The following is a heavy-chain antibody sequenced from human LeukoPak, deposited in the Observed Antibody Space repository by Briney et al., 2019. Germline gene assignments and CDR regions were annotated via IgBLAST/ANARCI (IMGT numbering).Heavy chain of an antibody. CDR3: ASNGKFYCSGGSCYFDY. J-gene: IGHJ4*02. CDR1: GFTVSSNY. D-gene: IGHD2-15*01. Sequence: GGSLRLSCAASGFTVSSNYMSWIRQAPGKGLEWVSYISSSGSTIYYADSVKGRFTISRDNAKNSLYLQMNSLRAEDTAVYYCASNGKFYCSGGSCYFDYWGQGTLVTVSS. V-gene: IGHV3-11*04. CDR2: ISSSGSTI.